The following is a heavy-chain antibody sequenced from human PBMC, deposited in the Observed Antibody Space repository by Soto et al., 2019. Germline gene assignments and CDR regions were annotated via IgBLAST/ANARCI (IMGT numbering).Heavy chain of an antibody. J-gene: IGHJ4*02. D-gene: IGHD3-16*02. V-gene: IGHV1-18*01. CDR3: ARDTWTFGGVIVNFDY. Sequence: GASVKVSCKASGYTFTSYGISWVRQAPGQGLEWMGWISAYNGNTNYAQKLQGRVTMTTDTSTSTAYMELRSLRSDDTAVYYCARDTWTFGGVIVNFDYWGQGTLVTVSS. CDR2: ISAYNGNT. CDR1: GYTFTSYG.